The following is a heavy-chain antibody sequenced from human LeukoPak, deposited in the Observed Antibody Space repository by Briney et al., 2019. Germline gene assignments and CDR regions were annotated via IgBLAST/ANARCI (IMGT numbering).Heavy chain of an antibody. J-gene: IGHJ3*02. CDR2: ISTSGRT. CDR1: DDSISNYF. Sequence: SETLSLTCTVSDDSISNYFWSWIRQSPGQGLEWIGYISTSGRTNYTPSLESRVSISVATSKNQFSLKLRSMTAADTAVYYCARLLRWSEDGFDIWGQGTMVSVSS. CDR3: ARLLRWSEDGFDI. D-gene: IGHD2-15*01. V-gene: IGHV4-4*09.